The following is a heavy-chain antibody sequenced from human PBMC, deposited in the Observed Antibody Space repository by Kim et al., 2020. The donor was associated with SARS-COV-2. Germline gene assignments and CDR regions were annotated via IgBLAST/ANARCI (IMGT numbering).Heavy chain of an antibody. Sequence: YAQKFQGRVTMTRDTSISTAYMELSRLRSDDTAVYYCAIHTAMVISPFDYWGQGTLVTVSS. V-gene: IGHV1-2*02. CDR3: AIHTAMVISPFDY. J-gene: IGHJ4*02. D-gene: IGHD5-18*01.